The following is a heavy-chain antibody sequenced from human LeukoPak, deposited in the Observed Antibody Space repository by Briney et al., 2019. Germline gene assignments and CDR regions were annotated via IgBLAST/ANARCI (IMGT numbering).Heavy chain of an antibody. Sequence: GGSLRLSCAASGFTFSSYAMSWVRQAPGKGLEWVSAISGSGGSTYYADSVKGRFTISRVNSKNTLYLQMNSLRAEDTAVYYCAKDLFLPGIAADDWFDPWGQGTLVTVSS. V-gene: IGHV3-23*01. D-gene: IGHD6-25*01. CDR2: ISGSGGST. CDR1: GFTFSSYA. J-gene: IGHJ5*02. CDR3: AKDLFLPGIAADDWFDP.